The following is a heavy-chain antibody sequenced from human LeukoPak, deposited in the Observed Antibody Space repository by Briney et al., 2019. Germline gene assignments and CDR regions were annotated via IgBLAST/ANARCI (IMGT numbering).Heavy chain of an antibody. CDR1: GYTLTTYY. CDR3: ARDHGTYSGGSKGFDP. D-gene: IGHD1-1*01. CDR2: INPSGGTT. V-gene: IGHV1-46*01. Sequence: ASVKVSCKASGYTLTTYYMHWVRQAPGQGLEWMGIINPSGGTTSYAQKFQGRFTMTRDMSTSTVYMELSSLRSEDTAVYYCARDHGTYSGGSKGFDPWGQGTLVTVSS. J-gene: IGHJ5*02.